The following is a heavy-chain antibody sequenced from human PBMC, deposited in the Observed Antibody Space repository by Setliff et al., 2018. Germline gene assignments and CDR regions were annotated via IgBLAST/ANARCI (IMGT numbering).Heavy chain of an antibody. V-gene: IGHV3-72*01. J-gene: IGHJ4*02. CDR2: SGHRPDSYIT. Sequence: PGGSLRLSCAASGFTFNDHYMDWVRQAPGKGLEWVGQSGHRPDSYITDYAASVKGRFTISRDVSKNSLYLQMNSLRAEDTAVYYCARETDEGANDYWGQGTLVTVSS. CDR3: ARETDEGANDY. CDR1: GFTFNDHY.